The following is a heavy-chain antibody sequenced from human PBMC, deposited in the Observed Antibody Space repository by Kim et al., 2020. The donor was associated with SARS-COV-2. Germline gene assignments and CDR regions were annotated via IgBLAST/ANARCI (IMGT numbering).Heavy chain of an antibody. D-gene: IGHD3-22*01. CDR1: GGSFSGYY. CDR3: ARAQNLLYYYDSSGYYSAFDY. CDR2: INHSGST. V-gene: IGHV4-34*01. J-gene: IGHJ4*02. Sequence: SETLSLTCAVYGGSFSGYYWSWIRQPPGKGLEWIGEINHSGSTNYNPSLKSRVTISVDTSKNQFSLKLSSVTAADTAVYYCARAQNLLYYYDSSGYYSAFDYWGQGTLVTVSS.